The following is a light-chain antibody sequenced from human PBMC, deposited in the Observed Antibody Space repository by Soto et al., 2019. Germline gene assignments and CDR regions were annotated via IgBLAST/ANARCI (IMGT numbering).Light chain of an antibody. Sequence: QSALTQPASVSGSPGQLITISCTGSSSDIGNYNYVSWYQQRPGEAPKLLIYEVSNRPSGVSDRFSGSKSGITASLTISGLQAEDESTYYCSSYTSGTTLKVFGGGTKVTVL. J-gene: IGLJ3*02. V-gene: IGLV2-14*01. CDR2: EVS. CDR1: SSDIGNYNY. CDR3: SSYTSGTTLKV.